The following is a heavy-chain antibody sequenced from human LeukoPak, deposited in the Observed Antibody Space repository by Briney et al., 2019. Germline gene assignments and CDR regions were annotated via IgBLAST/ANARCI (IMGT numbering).Heavy chain of an antibody. CDR2: INPNSGGT. CDR1: GYTFTGYY. J-gene: IGHJ3*02. V-gene: IGHV1-2*06. D-gene: IGHD3-22*01. CDR3: ARGPSEISYYYDSSGSDAFDI. Sequence: ASVKVSCKASGYTFTGYYMHWVRQAPGQGLEWMGRINPNSGGTNYAQKFQGRVTMTRDTSISTAHMELSRLRSDDTAVYYCARGPSEISYYYDSSGSDAFDIWGQGTMVTVSS.